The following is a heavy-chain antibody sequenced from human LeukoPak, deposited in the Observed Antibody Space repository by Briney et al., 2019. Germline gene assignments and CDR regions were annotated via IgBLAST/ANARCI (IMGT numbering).Heavy chain of an antibody. J-gene: IGHJ4*02. D-gene: IGHD1-14*01. CDR1: GYTFTSYA. CDR3: ARESHSGTDY. V-gene: IGHV1-3*01. Sequence: ASVKVPCKASGYTFTSYAMHWVRQAPGQRLEWMGWINAGNGNTKYSQKFQGRVTITRDTSASTAYMELRSLRSDDTAVYYCARESHSGTDYWGQGTLVTVSS. CDR2: INAGNGNT.